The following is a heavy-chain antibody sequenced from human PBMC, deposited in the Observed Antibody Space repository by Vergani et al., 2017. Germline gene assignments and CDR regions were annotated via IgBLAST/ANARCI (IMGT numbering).Heavy chain of an antibody. V-gene: IGHV4-59*08. D-gene: IGHD1-26*01. CDR2: IYYSGST. CDR3: ARHRGSYLRFYFDY. Sequence: QVQLQESGPGLVKPSETLSLTCTISGGSISSYYWSWIRQPPGKGLEWIGYIYYSGSTNYNHSLKSRVTISVDTSKNQFSLKLSSVTAADTAVYYCARHRGSYLRFYFDYWGQGTLVTVSS. CDR1: GGSISSYY. J-gene: IGHJ4*02.